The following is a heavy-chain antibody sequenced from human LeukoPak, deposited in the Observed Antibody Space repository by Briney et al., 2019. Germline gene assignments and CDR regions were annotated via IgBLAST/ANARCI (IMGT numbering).Heavy chain of an antibody. V-gene: IGHV3-49*04. Sequence: GGSLRLSCTASGFTFGDYAMSWVRQAPGKGLEWVGFIRSKAYGGTTEYAASVKGRFTISRDDSKSIAYLQMNSLKTEDTAVYYCTGVEMATIGVDYWGQGTLVTVSS. D-gene: IGHD5-24*01. J-gene: IGHJ4*02. CDR3: TGVEMATIGVDY. CDR2: IRSKAYGGTT. CDR1: GFTFGDYA.